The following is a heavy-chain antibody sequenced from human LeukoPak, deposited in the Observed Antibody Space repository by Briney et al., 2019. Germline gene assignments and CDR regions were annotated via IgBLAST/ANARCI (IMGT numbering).Heavy chain of an antibody. CDR3: AKDPIVSYAKGSGPFDY. V-gene: IGHV3-30*02. J-gene: IGHJ4*02. Sequence: GGSLRLSRAASGFTFSSYGMHWVRQAPGKGLEWVAFIRYDGSNKYYADSVKGRFTISRDNSKNTLYLQMNSLRAEDTAVYYCAKDPIVSYAKGSGPFDYWGQGTLVTVSS. CDR1: GFTFSSYG. D-gene: IGHD3-16*02. CDR2: IRYDGSNK.